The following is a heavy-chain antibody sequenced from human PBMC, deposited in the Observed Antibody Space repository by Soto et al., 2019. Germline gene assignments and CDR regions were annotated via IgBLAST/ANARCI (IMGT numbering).Heavy chain of an antibody. V-gene: IGHV1-69*01. CDR3: ARGSAYYYDSSGYYPPPLFDY. CDR1: GGTFSSYA. J-gene: IGHJ4*02. D-gene: IGHD3-22*01. Sequence: QVQLVQSGAEVKKPGSSVKVSCKASGGTFSSYAISWVRQAPGQGLEWMGGIIPIFGTANYAQKFQGRVTITADESTSTAYRELSSLRSEDTAVYYCARGSAYYYDSSGYYPPPLFDYWGQGTLVTVSS. CDR2: IIPIFGTA.